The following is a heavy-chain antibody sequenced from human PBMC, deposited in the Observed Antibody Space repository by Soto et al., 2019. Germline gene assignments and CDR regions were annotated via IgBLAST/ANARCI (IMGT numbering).Heavy chain of an antibody. CDR3: ARVGIAVASPLDV. CDR1: GFTFSDYY. CDR2: ISSSSSYT. J-gene: IGHJ6*02. D-gene: IGHD6-19*01. V-gene: IGHV3-11*06. Sequence: GGSLRLSCAASGFTFSDYYMSWIRQVPGKGLEWVSYISSSSSYTNYADSVKGRFTISRDNAKNSLYLQMNSLRAEDTAVYYCARVGIAVASPLDVWGQGTTVTVSS.